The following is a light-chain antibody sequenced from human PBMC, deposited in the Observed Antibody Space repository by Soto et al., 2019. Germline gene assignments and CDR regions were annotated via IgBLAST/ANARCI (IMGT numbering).Light chain of an antibody. V-gene: IGLV2-14*03. J-gene: IGLJ1*01. Sequence: SVLTQPASVSGSPGQSITIPCTGTSSDVGGYNLVSWYQHHPGKAPKLMIYDVSNRPSGVSNRFSGSKSGDTASLTISGLQAEDEADYYCNSYTSSSTYVFGTGTKVTVL. CDR3: NSYTSSSTYV. CDR1: SSDVGGYNL. CDR2: DVS.